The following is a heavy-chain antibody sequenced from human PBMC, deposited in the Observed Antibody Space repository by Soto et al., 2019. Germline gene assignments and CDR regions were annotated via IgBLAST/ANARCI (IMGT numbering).Heavy chain of an antibody. CDR1: GYSFTSYY. D-gene: IGHD1-1*01. CDR2: IDPSGGAP. V-gene: IGHV1-46*01. CDR3: ARDHWNRPPSFDY. J-gene: IGHJ4*01. Sequence: ASVKVSCKASGYSFTSYYIHWVRQAPGEGREWMGIIDPSGGAPTYAEKFQGRVTMTRDTSTSTVYMEMSSLRSEDTAVYYCARDHWNRPPSFDYWSQGTLVTVAS.